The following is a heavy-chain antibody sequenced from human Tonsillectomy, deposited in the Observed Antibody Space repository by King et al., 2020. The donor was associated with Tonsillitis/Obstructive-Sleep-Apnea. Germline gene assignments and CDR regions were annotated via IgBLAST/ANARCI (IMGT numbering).Heavy chain of an antibody. Sequence: ITLQESGPTLVKPTQTLTLTCTFSGFSLSTSGVGVGWIRQPPGKALEWLALIYWDDDKRYSPSLKSRLTITKDTSKNQVVLTMTNMYPVDTATYYCAHIHQGGGNYLGHYFDYWGQGTLVTVSS. CDR3: AHIHQGGGNYLGHYFDY. CDR2: IYWDDDK. D-gene: IGHD1-26*01. CDR1: GFSLSTSGVG. V-gene: IGHV2-5*02. J-gene: IGHJ4*02.